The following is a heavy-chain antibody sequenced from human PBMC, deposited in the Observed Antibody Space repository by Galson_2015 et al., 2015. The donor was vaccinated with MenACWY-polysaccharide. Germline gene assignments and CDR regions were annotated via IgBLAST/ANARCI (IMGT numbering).Heavy chain of an antibody. CDR3: AKSTIEAAAIVVPYHFDR. J-gene: IGHJ4*02. Sequence: SLRLSCAVSGFTFRTYAMAWVRQAPGKGLEYVSGISGGGGNKNYAASVKGRFAISRDNSKDTLYLQMNSLRVDDTALYYCAKSTIEAAAIVVPYHFDRWGQGALVAVSS. D-gene: IGHD2-15*01. CDR1: GFTFRTYA. V-gene: IGHV3-23*01. CDR2: ISGGGGNK.